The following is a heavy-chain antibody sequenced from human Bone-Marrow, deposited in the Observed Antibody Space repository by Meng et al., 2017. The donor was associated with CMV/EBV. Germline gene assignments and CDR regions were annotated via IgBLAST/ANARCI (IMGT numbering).Heavy chain of an antibody. V-gene: IGHV3-9*01. Sequence: GGSLRLSCAASGFTFDDYAMHWVRQAPGKGLEWVSGISWNNGSIGYADSVKSRFTISRDNAKNSLYLQMNSLRAEDTALYYCAKAISMSYYYYYYGMDVWGQGTTVTVSS. CDR1: GFTFDDYA. CDR2: ISWNNGSI. CDR3: AKAISMSYYYYYYGMDV. J-gene: IGHJ6*02. D-gene: IGHD3-10*02.